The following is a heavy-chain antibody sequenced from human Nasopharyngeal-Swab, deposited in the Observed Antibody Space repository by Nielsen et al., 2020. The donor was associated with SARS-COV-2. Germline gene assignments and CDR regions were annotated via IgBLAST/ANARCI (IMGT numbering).Heavy chain of an antibody. D-gene: IGHD6-13*01. V-gene: IGHV4-38-2*02. CDR3: TYSSSWYFYGMDV. J-gene: IGHJ6*02. CDR2: IYHSGST. CDR1: GYSISSGYY. Sequence: SETLSLTCTVSGYSISSGYYWGWIRQPPGKGLARIGSIYHSGSTYYNPSLKSRVTISVDTTKNQFSLKRSSVTAADTAVYYCTYSSSWYFYGMDVWGQGTTVTVSS.